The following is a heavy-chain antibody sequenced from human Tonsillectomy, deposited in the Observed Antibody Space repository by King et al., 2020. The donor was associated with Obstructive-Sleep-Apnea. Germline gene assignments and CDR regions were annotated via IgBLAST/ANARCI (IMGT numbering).Heavy chain of an antibody. V-gene: IGHV3-9*01. Sequence: VQLVESGGGLVQPGRSLRLSCAASGFTFDDYAMHWVRQAPGKGLEWVSGISVNSGSKGYADFVKGRVTISRDNAKHSLYLQMYSLGAEDTALYYCAKDMDGSGSCYKGVLDYWREGTLVTVSS. J-gene: IGHJ4*02. CDR3: AKDMDGSGSCYKGVLDY. CDR2: ISVNSGSK. D-gene: IGHD3-10*01. CDR1: GFTFDDYA.